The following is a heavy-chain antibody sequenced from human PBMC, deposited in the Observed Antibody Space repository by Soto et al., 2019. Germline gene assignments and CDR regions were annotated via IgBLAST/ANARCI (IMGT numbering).Heavy chain of an antibody. CDR1: GFTLSTYD. CDR2: TSSSSAAI. J-gene: IGHJ4*02. D-gene: IGHD6-19*01. Sequence: EVQLVESGGGLVQPGGSLRLSCAASGFTLSTYDMNWVRQAPGKGLQWVSHTSSSSAAIVYADSVKGRITISRDNAKNSLYLQMNSMRDEETAVYYCARGAVACLYFFDYWGQGILVTVSS. V-gene: IGHV3-48*02. CDR3: ARGAVACLYFFDY.